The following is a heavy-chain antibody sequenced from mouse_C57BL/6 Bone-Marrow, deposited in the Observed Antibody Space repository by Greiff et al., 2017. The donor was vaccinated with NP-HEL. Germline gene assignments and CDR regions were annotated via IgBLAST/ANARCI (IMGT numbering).Heavy chain of an antibody. D-gene: IGHD3-3*01. V-gene: IGHV1-55*01. J-gene: IGHJ1*03. CDR3: ARGTPWYFDV. Sequence: VQLQQPGAELVKPGASVKMSCKASGYTFTSYWITWVKQRPGQGLEWIGDIFPGSGSTNYNEKFKSKATLTVDTSSSTAYMQLSTLTSEDSAVYYCARGTPWYFDVWGTGTTVTVSS. CDR1: GYTFTSYW. CDR2: IFPGSGST.